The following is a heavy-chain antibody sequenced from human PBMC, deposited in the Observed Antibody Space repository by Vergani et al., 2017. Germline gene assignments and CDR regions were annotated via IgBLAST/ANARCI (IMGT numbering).Heavy chain of an antibody. CDR3: VRVKGSNWNDHLYDS. CDR2: IRNKANDYTT. V-gene: IGHV3-72*01. CDR1: GFTVSTAY. D-gene: IGHD1-1*01. Sequence: EVQLVESGGGLVQPGGSLTLSCAASGFTVSTAYFSWVRQAPGKGLEWVGRIRNKANDYTTQYAASVKGRFTISRDDSKSYLYLQMNSLQTEDTALYYCVRVKGSNWNDHLYDSWGQGTLVTVSS. J-gene: IGHJ3*02.